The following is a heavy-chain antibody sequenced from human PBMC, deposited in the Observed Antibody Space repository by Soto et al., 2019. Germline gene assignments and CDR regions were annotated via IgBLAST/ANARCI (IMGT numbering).Heavy chain of an antibody. V-gene: IGHV1-46*01. CDR2: INPSVGST. Sequence: ASVKVSCKASGYTFTSYYMHWVRQAPGQGLEWMGIINPSVGSTSYAQKFQGRVTMTRDTSTNTVYMELSSLRSEDTAVYYCATPDILTGYTLDGHAFDIWGQGTMVSGSS. CDR3: ATPDILTGYTLDGHAFDI. CDR1: GYTFTSYY. J-gene: IGHJ3*02. D-gene: IGHD3-9*01.